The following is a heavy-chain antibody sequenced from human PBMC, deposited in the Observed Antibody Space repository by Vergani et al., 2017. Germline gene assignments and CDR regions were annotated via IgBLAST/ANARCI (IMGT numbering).Heavy chain of an antibody. CDR3: VRVGYTTTVVNPSGSFCYYGMDV. V-gene: IGHV4-61*01. CDR2: IYYSGRT. Sequence: QVQLQESGPGLVKPSETLSLTCPVPGCSVSSGSYYWSWIRQPPGKGLEWIGYIYYSGRTNYNPPLKSRVTISVDTTKNQFSLKLSSVTAADTAVYYCVRVGYTTTVVNPSGSFCYYGMDVWGQGTTVTVSS. J-gene: IGHJ6*02. CDR1: GCSVSSGSYY. D-gene: IGHD4-23*01.